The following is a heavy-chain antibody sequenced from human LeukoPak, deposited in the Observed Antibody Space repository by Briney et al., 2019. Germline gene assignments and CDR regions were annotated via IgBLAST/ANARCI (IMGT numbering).Heavy chain of an antibody. Sequence: TTSETLSLTCAVYGGSFSGYYWSWLRQPPGKGLEWIGEINHSGSTNYNPSLKSRVTISVDTSKNQFSPKLSSVTAAETAVYSCARALSSGYYSLNYWGQGNLVTVSS. CDR2: INHSGST. V-gene: IGHV4-34*01. CDR1: GGSFSGYY. CDR3: ARALSSGYYSLNY. D-gene: IGHD3-22*01. J-gene: IGHJ4*02.